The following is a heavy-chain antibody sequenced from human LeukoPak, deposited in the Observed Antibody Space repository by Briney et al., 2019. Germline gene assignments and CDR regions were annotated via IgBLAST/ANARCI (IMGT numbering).Heavy chain of an antibody. CDR2: ISSSGSTI. V-gene: IGHV3-48*03. D-gene: IGHD3-22*01. CDR3: ASHGITMIVVAPDDAFDI. J-gene: IGHJ3*02. CDR1: GFTFSSYE. Sequence: GGSLRLSCAASGFTFSSYEMNWVRQAPGKGLEWVSYISSSGSTIYYADSVKGRFTISRDNAKNSLYLQMNSLRAEDTTVYYCASHGITMIVVAPDDAFDIWGQGTMVTVSS.